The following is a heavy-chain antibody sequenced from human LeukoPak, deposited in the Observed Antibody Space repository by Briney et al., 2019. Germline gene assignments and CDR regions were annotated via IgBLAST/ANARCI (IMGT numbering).Heavy chain of an antibody. J-gene: IGHJ4*02. CDR2: ISSSSSTI. CDR3: ARDEPLQIAPFDY. Sequence: WIRQPPGKGLEWVSYISSSSSTIYYADSVKGRFTISRDNAKNSLYLQMNSLRAEDTAVYYCARDEPLQIAPFDYWGQGTLVTVSS. V-gene: IGHV3-48*01. D-gene: IGHD1-14*01.